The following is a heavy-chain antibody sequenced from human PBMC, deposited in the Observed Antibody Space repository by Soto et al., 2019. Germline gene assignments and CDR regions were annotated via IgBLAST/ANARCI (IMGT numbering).Heavy chain of an antibody. V-gene: IGHV3-23*01. CDR2: ISGSGGST. CDR3: AKDRPFSCSGGSCYPSRFDY. CDR1: GFTFSSYA. Sequence: PGGSLRLSCAASGFTFSSYAMSWVRQAPGKGLEWVSAISGSGGSTYYADSVKGRFTISRDNSKNTLYLQMNGLRAEDTAVYYCAKDRPFSCSGGSCYPSRFDYWGQGTLVTVSS. J-gene: IGHJ4*02. D-gene: IGHD2-15*01.